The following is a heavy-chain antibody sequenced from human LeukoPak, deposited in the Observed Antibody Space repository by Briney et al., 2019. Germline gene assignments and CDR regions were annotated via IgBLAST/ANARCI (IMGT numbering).Heavy chain of an antibody. CDR2: IYYSGST. CDR1: GGSISSYY. J-gene: IGHJ6*02. V-gene: IGHV4-59*01. Sequence: SETLSLTCTVSGGSISSYYWSWIRQPPGKGLEWIGYIYYSGSTNYNPSLKSRVTISVDTSKNQFSLELSSVTAADTAVYYCARSGRVVVTRGLMDVWGQGTTVTVSS. CDR3: ARSGRVVVTRGLMDV. D-gene: IGHD2-21*02.